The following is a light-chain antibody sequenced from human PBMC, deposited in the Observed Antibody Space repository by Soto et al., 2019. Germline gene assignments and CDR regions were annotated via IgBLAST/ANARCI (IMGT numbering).Light chain of an antibody. CDR1: QSVSSSY. Sequence: EIVLTQSPGTLSLSPGERATLSCRASQSVSSSYLAWYQQKPVQAPRLLIYGASSSATGIPDRFSGSGSGSDFTLTISRLQPEDFAVYYCQHYGSSPYTFGQGTKLEIK. CDR2: GAS. CDR3: QHYGSSPYT. V-gene: IGKV3-20*01. J-gene: IGKJ2*01.